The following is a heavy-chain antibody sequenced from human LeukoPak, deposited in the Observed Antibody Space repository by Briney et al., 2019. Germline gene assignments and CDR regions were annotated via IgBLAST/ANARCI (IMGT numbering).Heavy chain of an antibody. CDR1: GYTLTELS. V-gene: IGHV1-24*01. CDR2: FDPEDGET. CDR3: ARVGGYYDSSGYTN. D-gene: IGHD3-22*01. Sequence: ASVKVSCKVSGYTLTELSMHWVRQAPGKGLEWMGGFDPEDGETIYAQKFQGRVTMTEDTSTDTAYMELSSLRSEDTAVYYCARVGGYYDSSGYTNWGQGTLVTVSS. J-gene: IGHJ4*02.